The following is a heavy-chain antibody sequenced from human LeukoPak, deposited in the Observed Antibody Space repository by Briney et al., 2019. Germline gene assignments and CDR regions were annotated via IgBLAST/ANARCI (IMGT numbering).Heavy chain of an antibody. Sequence: PGGSLRLSCAASGFTVSSNYMSWVRQAPGKGLEWVSVIYSGGSTYYADSVKGRFIIFRDNSKNTLYLQMNSLRAEDTAVYYCAKEGTPQVSTWYDLWGQGTQVIVSS. CDR3: AKEGTPQVSTWYDL. CDR1: GFTVSSNY. CDR2: IYSGGST. V-gene: IGHV3-66*01. D-gene: IGHD3-10*01. J-gene: IGHJ5*02.